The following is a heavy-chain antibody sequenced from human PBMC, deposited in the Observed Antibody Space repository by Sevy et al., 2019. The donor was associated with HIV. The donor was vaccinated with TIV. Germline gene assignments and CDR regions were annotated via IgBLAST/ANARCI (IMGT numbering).Heavy chain of an antibody. CDR1: GFAFSDHY. CDR3: IRGPNCGVGGCQQISPYCLDV. V-gene: IGHV3-72*01. D-gene: IGHD2-21*01. CDR2: IRNRPNRYTT. J-gene: IGHJ6*03. Sequence: GGCLRLSCAASGFAFSDHYVAWVRQAPGKGLEWVGRIRNRPNRYTTEYAASVEGRFTISRDDSRHSLYLQMNSLKTEDSAVYYCIRGPNCGVGGCQQISPYCLDVWGKGATVTVSS.